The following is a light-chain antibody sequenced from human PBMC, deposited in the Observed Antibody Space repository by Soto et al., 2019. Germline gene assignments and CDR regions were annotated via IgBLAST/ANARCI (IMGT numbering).Light chain of an antibody. CDR3: QHYNSYSEA. Sequence: IQMTQSPSTLSASVGDRVTITCRASQSISSWLAWYQQKPGKAPKLLIYKASTLKSGVPSRFSGSGSGTESTLTISSLQPDDFATYYCQHYNSYSEAFCQGTNVDIK. V-gene: IGKV1-5*03. CDR2: KAS. J-gene: IGKJ1*01. CDR1: QSISSW.